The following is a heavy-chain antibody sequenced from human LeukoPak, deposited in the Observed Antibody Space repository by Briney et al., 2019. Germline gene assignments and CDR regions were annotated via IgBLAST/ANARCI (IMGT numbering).Heavy chain of an antibody. Sequence: ASVKVSCKASGYTFTSYGISWVRQAPGQGLEWMGWISAYNGNTNYAQKLQGRVTMTTNTSTSTAYMELRSLRSDDTAVYYCARGDLPDYYDSSGYYQIDYWGQGTLVTVSS. J-gene: IGHJ4*02. CDR2: ISAYNGNT. V-gene: IGHV1-18*01. D-gene: IGHD3-22*01. CDR3: ARGDLPDYYDSSGYYQIDY. CDR1: GYTFTSYG.